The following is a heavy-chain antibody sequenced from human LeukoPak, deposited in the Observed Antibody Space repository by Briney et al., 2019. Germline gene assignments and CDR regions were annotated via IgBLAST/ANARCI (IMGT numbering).Heavy chain of an antibody. V-gene: IGHV4-34*01. CDR1: GGSFSGYY. J-gene: IGHJ4*02. CDR2: INHSGRT. D-gene: IGHD5-24*01. Sequence: LKPSETLSLTCAVYGGSFSGYYWGWIRQPPGKGLEWIGEINHSGRTNYNPSLKSRVTISVDTSKNQFSLKLSSVTAADTAVYYCARGGRDGYNSGDYWGQGTLVTVSS. CDR3: ARGGRDGYNSGDY.